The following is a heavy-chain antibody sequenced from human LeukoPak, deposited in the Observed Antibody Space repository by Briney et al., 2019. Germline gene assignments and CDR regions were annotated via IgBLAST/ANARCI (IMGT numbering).Heavy chain of an antibody. CDR3: ARGRDDYGDYAS. V-gene: IGHV1-18*01. CDR1: GYTFTSYG. J-gene: IGHJ3*01. CDR2: ISAYNGKP. Sequence: ASVTVSCKASGYTFTSYGISWVRQAPGQGLEWMGWISAYNGKPTYAQKIQGRVTMTTDTSTSTAYMELRSLRSDDTAGYYCARGRDDYGDYASWGQGTMVTVSS. D-gene: IGHD4-17*01.